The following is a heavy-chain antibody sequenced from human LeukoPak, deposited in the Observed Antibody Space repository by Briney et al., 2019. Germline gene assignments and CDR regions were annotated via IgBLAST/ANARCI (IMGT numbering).Heavy chain of an antibody. D-gene: IGHD4-17*01. CDR1: GFTFGDYA. Sequence: GGSLRLSCTASGFTFGDYAMSWVRQAPGKGLEWVGFIRSKAYGGTTEYAASVKGRFTISRDDSKNTLYLQMNSLKTEDTAVYYCTTDHSTVTTSIYYYYYYGMDVWGQGTTVTVSS. J-gene: IGHJ6*02. V-gene: IGHV3-49*04. CDR2: IRSKAYGGTT. CDR3: TTDHSTVTTSIYYYYYYGMDV.